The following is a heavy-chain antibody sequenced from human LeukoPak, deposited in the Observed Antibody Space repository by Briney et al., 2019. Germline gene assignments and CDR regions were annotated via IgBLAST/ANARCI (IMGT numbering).Heavy chain of an antibody. CDR2: IYHSGST. CDR3: ARDRYSGWLRIDY. CDR1: GYSISSGYY. V-gene: IGHV4-38-2*02. J-gene: IGHJ4*02. D-gene: IGHD5-12*01. Sequence: SETLSLTCAVSGYSISSGYYWGWIRHPPGKGLEWIGSIYHSGSTYYNPSLKSRVTISVDTSKNQFSLKLSSVTAADTAVYYCARDRYSGWLRIDYWGQGTLVTVSS.